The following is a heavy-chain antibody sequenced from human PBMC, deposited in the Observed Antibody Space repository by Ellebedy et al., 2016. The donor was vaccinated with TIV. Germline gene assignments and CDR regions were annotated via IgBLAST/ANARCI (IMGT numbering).Heavy chain of an antibody. V-gene: IGHV3-7*01. J-gene: IGHJ3*02. CDR1: GFSFRSYW. CDR3: ASDGSYGDYRSPTHAFVM. D-gene: IGHD4-17*01. Sequence: GGSLRLSCVGSGFSFRSYWMSWVRQAPGKGLEWVANVNQGGSEKYYVDSVKGRFAISRDNAQTSLYLQMNSLGADDTAMYYCASDGSYGDYRSPTHAFVMWGQGTMVSVSS. CDR2: VNQGGSEK.